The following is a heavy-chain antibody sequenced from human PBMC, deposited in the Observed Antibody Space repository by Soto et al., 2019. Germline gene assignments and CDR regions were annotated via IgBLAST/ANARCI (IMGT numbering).Heavy chain of an antibody. J-gene: IGHJ4*02. Sequence: EVQLVESGGGLVQPGGSLRLSCAASGFTFSSYWMHWVRQAPGKGLVWVSRINSDGSSTSYADSVKGRFTISRDNAKNTLYLKMNSLRAEDTAVYYCARETYYYGSGTPFDYWGQGTLVTVSS. CDR3: ARETYYYGSGTPFDY. CDR2: INSDGSST. D-gene: IGHD3-10*01. V-gene: IGHV3-74*01. CDR1: GFTFSSYW.